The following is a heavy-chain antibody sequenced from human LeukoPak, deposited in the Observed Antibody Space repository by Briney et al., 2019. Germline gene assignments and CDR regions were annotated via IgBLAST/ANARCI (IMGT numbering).Heavy chain of an antibody. CDR1: GFIFTNYF. D-gene: IGHD3-3*01. J-gene: IGHJ4*02. Sequence: GGSLRLSCAASGFIFTNYFMSWVRQAPGKGLEWVASIKHDGSEKYYVDSARGRFTISRDNTKNSLYLQMSSLRAEDTAVYYCATDRGWRTSGYYLYYLEYWGQGTLVTFSS. CDR3: ATDRGWRTSGYYLYYLEY. CDR2: IKHDGSEK. V-gene: IGHV3-7*01.